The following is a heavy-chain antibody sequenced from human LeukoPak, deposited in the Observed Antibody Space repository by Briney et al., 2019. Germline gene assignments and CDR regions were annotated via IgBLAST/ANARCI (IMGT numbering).Heavy chain of an antibody. D-gene: IGHD3-10*01. CDR3: ARDPPMVRGVIGWFDP. V-gene: IGHV1-46*01. CDR1: GYTFTSYY. Sequence: ASVKVSCKASGYTFTSYYMHWVRQAPGQGLEWMGIINPSGGSTSYAQKFQGRVTMTRDTSTSTVYMELSSLRSEDTAVYYCARDPPMVRGVIGWFDPWGQGTLVTVSS. CDR2: INPSGGST. J-gene: IGHJ5*02.